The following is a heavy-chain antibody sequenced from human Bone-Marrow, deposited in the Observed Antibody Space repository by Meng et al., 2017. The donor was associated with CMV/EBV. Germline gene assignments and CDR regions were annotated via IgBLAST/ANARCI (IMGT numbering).Heavy chain of an antibody. J-gene: IGHJ4*02. CDR3: AKEALGTIFGVDPFDY. V-gene: IGHV3-30*02. D-gene: IGHD3-3*01. CDR1: GFTFSSYG. CDR2: IRYDGSNK. Sequence: GGSLRLSCAASGFTFSSYGMHWVRQAPGKGLEWVAFIRYDGSNKYYADSVKGRFTISRDNSKNTLYLQMNSLRAEDTAVYYCAKEALGTIFGVDPFDYWGQGKLVTVLL.